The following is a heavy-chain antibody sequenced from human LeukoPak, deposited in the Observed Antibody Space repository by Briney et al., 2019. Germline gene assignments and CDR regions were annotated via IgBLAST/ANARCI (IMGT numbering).Heavy chain of an antibody. Sequence: PSETLSLTCTVSGGSISSYYWSWIRQPPGKGLEWIGYIYYSGSTNYNPSLKSRVTISVDTSKNQFSLKLSSVTAADTAVYYCARHGMVRGVIITEYYFDYWGQGTLVTVSS. CDR2: IYYSGST. CDR3: ARHGMVRGVIITEYYFDY. V-gene: IGHV4-59*08. D-gene: IGHD3-10*01. J-gene: IGHJ4*02. CDR1: GGSISSYY.